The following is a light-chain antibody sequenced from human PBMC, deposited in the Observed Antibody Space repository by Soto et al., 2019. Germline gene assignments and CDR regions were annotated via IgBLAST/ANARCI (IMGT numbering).Light chain of an antibody. CDR1: QSVSTY. CDR3: QERSNWPPT. Sequence: EIVLTQSPDILSLSPGERATLSCRASQSVSTYLAWHQQKPGQPPRLLMYDASKRVTGIPDRFRGSGSGTDFTLTISSLEPEDFAVYYCQERSNWPPTFGGGTKVELK. J-gene: IGKJ4*01. V-gene: IGKV3-11*01. CDR2: DAS.